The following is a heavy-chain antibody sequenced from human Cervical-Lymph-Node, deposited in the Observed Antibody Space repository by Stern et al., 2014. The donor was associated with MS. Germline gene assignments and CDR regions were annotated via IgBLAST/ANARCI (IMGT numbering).Heavy chain of an antibody. D-gene: IGHD2-15*01. CDR3: AHSRVKYCRGGTCYSSLFDY. CDR2: HCWDDDK. J-gene: IGHJ4*02. V-gene: IGHV2-5*02. CDR1: GFSVTTAGVG. Sequence: QITLKESGPTLVKPTQTVTLTCTLSGFSVTTAGVGVGWIRQPPGKALEWLALHCWDDDKLYSPSLKNRLTITKDTSKNQVVLTMTNVDPVDTATYYCAHSRVKYCRGGTCYSSLFDYWGQGTLVTVSS.